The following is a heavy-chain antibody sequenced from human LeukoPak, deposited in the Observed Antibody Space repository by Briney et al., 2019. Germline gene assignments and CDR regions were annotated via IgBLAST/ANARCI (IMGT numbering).Heavy chain of an antibody. D-gene: IGHD1-26*01. J-gene: IGHJ4*02. CDR1: GFTFGDYA. V-gene: IGHV3-49*04. CDR3: TREYSGSYFDY. Sequence: GRSLRLSCTASGFTFGDYAMSWVRQAPGKGLEWVGFIRSKAYGGTTEYAAPVKGRFTISRDDSKSIAYLQMNSLKTEDTAVYYCTREYSGSYFDYWGQGTLVTVSS. CDR2: IRSKAYGGTT.